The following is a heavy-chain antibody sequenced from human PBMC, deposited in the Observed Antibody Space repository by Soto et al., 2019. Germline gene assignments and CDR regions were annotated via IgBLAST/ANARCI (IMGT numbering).Heavy chain of an antibody. CDR3: ARDGDYFGSGSPPLLSK. V-gene: IGHV4-31*01. Sequence: QVQLQESGPGLVKPSQTLSLTCTVSGGSITSGGYCWTWIRQHPVKGLEWMGHIYYSGSTSYNPSIKSPVPVSIDTSKNKFSLKLTSVTAADTAVYYCARDGDYFGSGSPPLLSKWGQGTLVTVSS. CDR1: GGSITSGGYC. CDR2: IYYSGST. J-gene: IGHJ4*02. D-gene: IGHD3-10*01.